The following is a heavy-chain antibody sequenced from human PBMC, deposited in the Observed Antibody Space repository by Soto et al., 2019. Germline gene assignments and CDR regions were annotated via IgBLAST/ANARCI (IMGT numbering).Heavy chain of an antibody. CDR3: ARDRADGLRSFDWLCLYY. J-gene: IGHJ4*02. CDR2: ISYDGSHK. CDR1: GFTFNTFA. Sequence: QVQLVESGGGVVQPGRSLRLSCATSGFTFNTFAMHWVRQAPGKGLERLAVISYDGSHKYYADSVKGRIIISRDNSKNTLYLQMKALSGEDTAVYYCARDRADGLRSFDWLCLYYWCEGTLVTFAA. D-gene: IGHD3-9*01. V-gene: IGHV3-30-3*01.